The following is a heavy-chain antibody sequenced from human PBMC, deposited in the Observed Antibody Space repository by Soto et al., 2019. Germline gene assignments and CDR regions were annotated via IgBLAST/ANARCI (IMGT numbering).Heavy chain of an antibody. CDR1: GGSLSSSSYY. J-gene: IGHJ4*02. D-gene: IGHD2-21*01. Sequence: QLHLQESGPGLVKPSETLSLTCIVSGGSLSSSSYYWAWIRQPPGKGLEWIGTIYYNGNTYYNPSLNSRVTIALDTSKNEISLKVSSVTATDTAVYYCGRHDWTYYLRAINFWGQGTLATVSS. CDR2: IYYNGNT. CDR3: GRHDWTYYLRAINF. V-gene: IGHV4-39*01.